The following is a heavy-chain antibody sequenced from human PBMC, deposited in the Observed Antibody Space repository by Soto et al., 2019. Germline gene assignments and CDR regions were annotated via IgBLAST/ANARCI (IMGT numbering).Heavy chain of an antibody. J-gene: IGHJ4*02. V-gene: IGHV3-11*06. Sequence: QVQLVESGGGLVKPGGSLRLSCAASGFTFSDYYMSWIRQAPGKGLEWVSYISSSSSYTNYADSVKGRFTISRDNAKNSLYLQMNSLRAEDTAVYFCARGIAASGSISYFDYWGQGTLVTVSS. CDR2: ISSSSSYT. CDR1: GFTFSDYY. D-gene: IGHD6-13*01. CDR3: ARGIAASGSISYFDY.